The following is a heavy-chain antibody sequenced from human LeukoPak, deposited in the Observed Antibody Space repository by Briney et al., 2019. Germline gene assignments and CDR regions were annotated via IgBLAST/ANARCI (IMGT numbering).Heavy chain of an antibody. CDR1: GGSISSGSYY. Sequence: SETLSLTCTISGGSISSGSYYWSWIRQPAGKGLEWIGRIYTSGSTNYNPSLESRVTISIDTSKNQFSLKLTSVTAADTAVYYCARQTGSGLFILPGGQGTLVTVSS. V-gene: IGHV4-61*02. D-gene: IGHD3/OR15-3a*01. CDR2: IYTSGST. CDR3: ARQTGSGLFILP. J-gene: IGHJ4*02.